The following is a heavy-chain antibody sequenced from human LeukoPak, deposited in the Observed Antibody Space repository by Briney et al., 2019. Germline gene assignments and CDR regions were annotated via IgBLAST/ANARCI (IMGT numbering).Heavy chain of an antibody. Sequence: GGSLRLSCAASGFSFSSYEMNWVRQAPGKGLEWVSYISSPGTTIYCADSVKGRFTISRDNAKNSLYLQMNSLRAEDTAVYYCAREPNSFDIWGQGTMVTVSS. CDR2: ISSPGTTI. CDR3: AREPNSFDI. D-gene: IGHD2-8*01. CDR1: GFSFSSYE. J-gene: IGHJ3*02. V-gene: IGHV3-48*03.